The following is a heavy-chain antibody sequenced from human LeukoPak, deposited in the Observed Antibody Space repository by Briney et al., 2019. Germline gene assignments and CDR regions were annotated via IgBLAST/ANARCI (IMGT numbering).Heavy chain of an antibody. CDR2: FEVEDGEI. Sequence: ASVKVSCKVSGYTLTQLSVHWVRQAPGKGLEWMGGFEVEDGEIIYAQKFQGRVTMTEDTSTDTAYMELSSLRSEDTAVYYCATNRQIMILGVVIMPAFDIWGQGTMVTVSP. CDR1: GYTLTQLS. D-gene: IGHD3-3*01. CDR3: ATNRQIMILGVVIMPAFDI. J-gene: IGHJ3*02. V-gene: IGHV1-24*01.